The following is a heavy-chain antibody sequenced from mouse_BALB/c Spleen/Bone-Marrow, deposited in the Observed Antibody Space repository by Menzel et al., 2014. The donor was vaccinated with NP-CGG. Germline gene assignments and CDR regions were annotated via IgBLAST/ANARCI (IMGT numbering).Heavy chain of an antibody. CDR1: GYTFTDYN. J-gene: IGHJ3*01. V-gene: IGHV1S29*02. CDR2: IYPYNVGT. D-gene: IGHD3-3*01. Sequence: VQLKESGPELVKPGASVKISCKVFGYTFTDYNMHWVKQSHGKSLEWIGYIYPYNVGTDYTQKFKSKATLTADDSSSTAYIVLRSLTSEDAAVFYFSRSQSCAWFDYWGQGTLVTVSA. CDR3: SRSQSCAWFDY.